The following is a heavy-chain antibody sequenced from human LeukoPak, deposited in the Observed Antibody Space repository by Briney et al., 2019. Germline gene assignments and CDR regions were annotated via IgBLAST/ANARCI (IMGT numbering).Heavy chain of an antibody. Sequence: TLSLTCAVSGGSISSGGYSWSWIRQPPGKGLEWIGYIYHSGSTYYNPSLKSRVTISVDRSKNQFSLKLSSVTAADTAVYYCARAFGLREAIDYWGQGTLVTVSS. CDR1: GGSISSGGYS. D-gene: IGHD3/OR15-3a*01. CDR3: ARAFGLREAIDY. CDR2: IYHSGST. V-gene: IGHV4-30-2*01. J-gene: IGHJ4*02.